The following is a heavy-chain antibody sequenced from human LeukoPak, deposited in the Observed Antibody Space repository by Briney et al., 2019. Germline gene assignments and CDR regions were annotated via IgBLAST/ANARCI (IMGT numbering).Heavy chain of an antibody. CDR2: IIPIFGTA. J-gene: IGHJ5*02. Sequence: GASVKVSCKASGGTLSSYAISWVRQAPGQGLEWMGGIIPIFGTANYAQKFQGRVTITTDESPSTAYMELSSLTSEDTAVYYCARVATVYQSWFDPWGQGTLVTVSS. CDR1: GGTLSSYA. CDR3: ARVATVYQSWFDP. D-gene: IGHD2-2*02. V-gene: IGHV1-69*05.